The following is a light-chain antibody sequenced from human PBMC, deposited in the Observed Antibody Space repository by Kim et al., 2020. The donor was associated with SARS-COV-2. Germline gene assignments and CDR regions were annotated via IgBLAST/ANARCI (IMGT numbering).Light chain of an antibody. CDR2: EGT. CDR1: KLGDKY. J-gene: IGLJ2*01. CDR3: QAWDSGTAI. Sequence: SYELTQPPSVSVSPGQTATITCSGDKLGDKYACWYQQRPGQSPVLVIYEGTERPSGIPERFSGSNSGTTATLTISGTQAMDEADYYCQAWDSGTAIFGGGTQLTVL. V-gene: IGLV3-1*01.